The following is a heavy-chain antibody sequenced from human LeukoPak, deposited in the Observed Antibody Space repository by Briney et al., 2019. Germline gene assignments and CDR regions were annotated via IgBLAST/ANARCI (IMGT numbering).Heavy chain of an antibody. Sequence: ASVKVSCKASGYTFTSYGISWVRQAPGQGLEWMGWISAYNGNTNYAQKLQGRVTMTTDTSTSTAYMELRSLRSDDTAVYYCAREIGYCSGGSCYKGYYYYYGMDVWGQGTTVTVSS. J-gene: IGHJ6*02. V-gene: IGHV1-18*01. CDR2: ISAYNGNT. D-gene: IGHD2-15*01. CDR1: GYTFTSYG. CDR3: AREIGYCSGGSCYKGYYYYYGMDV.